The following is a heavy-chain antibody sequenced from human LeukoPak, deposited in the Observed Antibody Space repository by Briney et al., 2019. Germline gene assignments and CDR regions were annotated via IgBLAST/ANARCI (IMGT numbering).Heavy chain of an antibody. Sequence: GGSLRLSCAASGFTFSSYAMSWVRQAPGKGLEWVSAISGRGGSTYYADSVKGRFTISRDNSKNTLYLQMNSLRAEDTAVYYCAKVMDSYSSSWYQNPYYFDYWGQGTLVTVSS. CDR1: GFTFSSYA. J-gene: IGHJ4*02. CDR3: AKVMDSYSSSWYQNPYYFDY. D-gene: IGHD6-13*01. CDR2: ISGRGGST. V-gene: IGHV3-23*01.